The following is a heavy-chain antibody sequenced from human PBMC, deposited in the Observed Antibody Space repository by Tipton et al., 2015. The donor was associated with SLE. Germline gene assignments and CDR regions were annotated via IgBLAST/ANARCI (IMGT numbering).Heavy chain of an antibody. CDR1: GGSISSADYY. J-gene: IGHJ4*02. CDR2: IYISGRT. D-gene: IGHD3-22*01. V-gene: IGHV4-61*09. CDR3: ARDRFDSSGYTLFDS. Sequence: TLSLTCTVSGGSISSADYYWSWIRQPAGKGLEWIGYIYISGRTNYNPSPNSRVTISLDTSKNQFSLNLSSVTAADTAVYYCARDRFDSSGYTLFDSWGQGTLVTVSS.